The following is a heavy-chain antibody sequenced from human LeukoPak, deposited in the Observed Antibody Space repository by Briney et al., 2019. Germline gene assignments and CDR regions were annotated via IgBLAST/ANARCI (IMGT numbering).Heavy chain of an antibody. J-gene: IGHJ4*02. Sequence: GESLKISCQGSGYSFTNYWIGWVRQLPGKGLEWMGIIYPGDSDTRYSPSFQGQVTISADKSISTAYLQWNSLKASDTAMYFCARREPGQGKYYFDYWGQGTLVTVSS. CDR1: GYSFTNYW. V-gene: IGHV5-51*01. CDR3: ARREPGQGKYYFDY. D-gene: IGHD1-14*01. CDR2: IYPGDSDT.